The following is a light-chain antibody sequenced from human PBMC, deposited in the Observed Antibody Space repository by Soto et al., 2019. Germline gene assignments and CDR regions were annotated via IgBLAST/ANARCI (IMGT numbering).Light chain of an antibody. CDR3: QQYNSYSPRT. CDR2: KAS. V-gene: IGKV1-5*03. J-gene: IGKJ1*01. CDR1: QSISNW. Sequence: DIQMTQSPSTLSASVGDRVTINCRASQSISNWLAWHQQKPGKAPKVLIYKASSLESGVPSRFSGSGSGTEFTLTISSLQPDDFATYYCQQYNSYSPRTFGQGTKVEIK.